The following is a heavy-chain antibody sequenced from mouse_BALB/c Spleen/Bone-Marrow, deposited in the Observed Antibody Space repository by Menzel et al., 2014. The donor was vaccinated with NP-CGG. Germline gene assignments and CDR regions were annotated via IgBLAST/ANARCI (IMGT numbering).Heavy chain of an antibody. V-gene: IGHV1-7*01. CDR1: GYTFTSYW. Sequence: QVQLQQPGAELAKPGASVKMSCKASGYTFTSYWMHWVKQRPGQGLEWIGYINPSTGYTEYNQKFKDKATLTADKSSSTAHMQLSSLTSEDSAVYFCARGRFAYWGQGTLVTVSA. CDR2: INPSTGYT. J-gene: IGHJ3*01. CDR3: ARGRFAY.